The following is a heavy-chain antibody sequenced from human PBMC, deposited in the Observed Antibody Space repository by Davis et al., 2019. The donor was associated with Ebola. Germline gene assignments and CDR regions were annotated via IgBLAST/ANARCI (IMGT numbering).Heavy chain of an antibody. CDR3: AKDERWDYYGSGHYYYAMNV. V-gene: IGHV3-30*04. J-gene: IGHJ6*04. D-gene: IGHD3-10*01. Sequence: GESLKISCSASGFTFSSYAMHWVRQAPGKGLEWVAIISYDGNTEYYADSVKGRFTISRDNSKNTLFLQVNSLRPEDTAVYYCAKDERWDYYGSGHYYYAMNVWGKGTTVTVSS. CDR2: ISYDGNTE. CDR1: GFTFSSYA.